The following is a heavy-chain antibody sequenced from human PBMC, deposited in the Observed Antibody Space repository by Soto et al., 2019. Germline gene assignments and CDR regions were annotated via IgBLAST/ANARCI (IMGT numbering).Heavy chain of an antibody. J-gene: IGHJ5*02. CDR3: SVANSNWFDP. D-gene: IGHD5-12*01. CDR2: IYHSGST. V-gene: IGHV4-39*01. Sequence: QLQLQESGPGLVKASETLSLTCTVSGGFISSRSSYWSWIRQPPGKGLEWIGNIYHSGSTYYSPSLESRVTISIDTSKNQFSLRLNSVTATDTAVYYCSVANSNWFDPWGQGTLVTVSS. CDR1: GGFISSRSSY.